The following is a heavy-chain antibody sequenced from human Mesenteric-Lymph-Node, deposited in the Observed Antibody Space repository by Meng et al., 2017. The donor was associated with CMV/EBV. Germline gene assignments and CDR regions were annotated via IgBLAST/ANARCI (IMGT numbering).Heavy chain of an antibody. J-gene: IGHJ3*02. V-gene: IGHV3-7*01. CDR1: GFIFSSYW. D-gene: IGHD2-2*01. Sequence: ETLSLTCAASGFIFSSYWMSWVRQAPGKGLEWVANINQDGSARYYVDSVKGRFTISRDNAKNSLYLQMSSLRAEDTAIYYCARDPAFGAVDIWGQGTLVTVSS. CDR3: ARDPAFGAVDI. CDR2: INQDGSAR.